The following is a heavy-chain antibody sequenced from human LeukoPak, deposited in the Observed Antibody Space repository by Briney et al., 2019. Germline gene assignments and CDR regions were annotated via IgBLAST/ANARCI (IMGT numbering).Heavy chain of an antibody. CDR1: GDSTKAYY. D-gene: IGHD3-10*01. V-gene: IGHV4-59*01. CDR2: IYYTGGT. J-gene: IGHJ4*02. CDR3: ARVRDGPRGTHFEF. Sequence: SETLSLTCTVSGDSTKAYYWGWIRQSPGKGLQYIGYIYYTGGTHYSPSLHSRVTMSIDTSKNQFSLKLHSVTAADTAMYYCARVRDGPRGTHFEFWGQGTLVTASS.